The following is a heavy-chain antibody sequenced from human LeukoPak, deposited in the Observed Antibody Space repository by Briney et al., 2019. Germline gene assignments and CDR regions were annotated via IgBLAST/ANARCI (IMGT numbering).Heavy chain of an antibody. J-gene: IGHJ4*02. CDR2: IDYRERT. CDR3: ARVSGDWWLLDY. Sequence: SETLSLTCTVSGGSITTSYHYWGWIRQPPGKGLEWIGSIDYRERTTYNPSLKSRVTISVDTSKNQFSLKLSSVTAADTAVYYCARVSGDWWLLDYWGQGTLVTVSS. CDR1: GGSITTSYHY. V-gene: IGHV4-39*01. D-gene: IGHD2-15*01.